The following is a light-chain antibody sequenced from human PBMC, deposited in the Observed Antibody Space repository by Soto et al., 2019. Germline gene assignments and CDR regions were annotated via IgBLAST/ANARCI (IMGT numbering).Light chain of an antibody. CDR1: EDINVY. V-gene: IGKV1-39*01. Sequence: DIQMTQSPSSVSASIGDTVIITCRASEDINVYLNWYQHKPGEVPKLLIYSASTLHSGVPSRFTGSGSETDFTLTISRLEPEDFAVYYCHQYSGPPYTVGQGTKLEIK. CDR2: SAS. J-gene: IGKJ2*01. CDR3: HQYSGPPYT.